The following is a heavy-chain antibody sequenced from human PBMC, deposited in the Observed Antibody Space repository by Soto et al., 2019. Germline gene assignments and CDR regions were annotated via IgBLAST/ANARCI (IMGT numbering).Heavy chain of an antibody. CDR3: ARGIQYRYGMDV. Sequence: PGGSLRLSCAASGFTFSSYSMSWVRQAPGKGLEWVSRISGNGSNAFYADSVKGRFTISRDNAKNTVYLQMNSLRAEDTAIYYCARGIQYRYGMDVWGQGTTVTVSS. J-gene: IGHJ6*02. CDR1: GFTFSSYS. D-gene: IGHD4-4*01. CDR2: ISGNGSNA. V-gene: IGHV3-23*01.